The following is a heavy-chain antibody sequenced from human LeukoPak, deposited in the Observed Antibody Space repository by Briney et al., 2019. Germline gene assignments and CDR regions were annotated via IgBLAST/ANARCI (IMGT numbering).Heavy chain of an antibody. Sequence: SETLSLTCTVSNDSISSGDYYWNWIRQPPGKGLEWIGYIFHRGGTSYNPSLKSRVTISVDRSKNQFSLKLSSVTAADTAVYYCASGVDPRPYYYYYYMDVWGKGTTVTVSS. CDR1: NDSISSGDYY. CDR3: ASGVDPRPYYYYYYMDV. J-gene: IGHJ6*03. V-gene: IGHV4-30-4*01. CDR2: IFHRGGT. D-gene: IGHD3-3*01.